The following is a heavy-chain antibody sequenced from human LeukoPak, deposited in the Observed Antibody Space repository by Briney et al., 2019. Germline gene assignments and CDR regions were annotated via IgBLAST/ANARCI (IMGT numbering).Heavy chain of an antibody. V-gene: IGHV4-34*01. J-gene: IGHJ4*02. D-gene: IGHD3-22*01. CDR3: AREGDSSVYYDY. CDR2: IHHSGST. CDR1: RGSFSGYY. Sequence: PSETLSLTCAVYRGSFSGYYWSWIRQPPGKGLEWIGEIHHSGSTNYNPSLQSRVTISVDTSKNQFSLKLSSVTAADTAVYYCAREGDSSVYYDYWGQGTLVSVSS.